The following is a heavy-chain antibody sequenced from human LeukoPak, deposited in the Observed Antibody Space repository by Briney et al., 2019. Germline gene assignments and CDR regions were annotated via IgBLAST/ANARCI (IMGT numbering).Heavy chain of an antibody. CDR3: ARGTRWSRFDY. CDR1: GGSISSYY. V-gene: IGHV4-59*08. J-gene: IGHJ4*02. Sequence: SETLSLTCTVPGGSISSYYWSWIRQPPGKGLEWIGYIYYSGSTNYNPSLKSRVTISVDTSKNQFSLKLSSVTAADTAVYYCARGTRWSRFDYWGQGTLVTVSS. D-gene: IGHD4-23*01. CDR2: IYYSGST.